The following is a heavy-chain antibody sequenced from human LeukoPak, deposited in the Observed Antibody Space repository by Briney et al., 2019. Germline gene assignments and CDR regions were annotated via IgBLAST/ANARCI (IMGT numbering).Heavy chain of an antibody. J-gene: IGHJ4*02. D-gene: IGHD6-19*01. CDR2: IKSKTDGGTT. CDR1: GFTFTNAW. Sequence: KPGGSLRLSCAAAGFTFTNAWMTWVRQAPGKGLEWVGRIKSKTDGGTTDYAAPVKCRFTISRDDSKNTLYLQMNSLKTEDTAVYYCTTVHSSGWYIAYWGQGTLVTVSS. CDR3: TTVHSSGWYIAY. V-gene: IGHV3-15*01.